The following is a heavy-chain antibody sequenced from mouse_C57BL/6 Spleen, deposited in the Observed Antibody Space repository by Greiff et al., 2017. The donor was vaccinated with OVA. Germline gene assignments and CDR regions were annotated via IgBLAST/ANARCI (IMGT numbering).Heavy chain of an antibody. J-gene: IGHJ3*01. CDR2: IYPGSGNT. D-gene: IGHD3-2*02. Sequence: QVQLQQSGPELVKPGASVKISCKASGYSFTSYYIRWVKQRPGQGLEWIGWIYPGSGNTKYNEKFKGKATLTADTSSSTAYMQLSSLTSEDSAVYYCARGRADSSGSAWFAYWGQGTLVTVSA. V-gene: IGHV1-66*01. CDR3: ARGRADSSGSAWFAY. CDR1: GYSFTSYY.